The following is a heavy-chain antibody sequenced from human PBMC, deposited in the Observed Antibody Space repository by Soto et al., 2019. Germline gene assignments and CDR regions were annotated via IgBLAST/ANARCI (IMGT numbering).Heavy chain of an antibody. CDR3: ARDFPSYSSET. CDR2: SIPIFGTA. CDR1: GGTFSSYA. Sequence: QVQLVQSGAEVKTPGSSLKVSCKASGGTFSSYAITWVRQAPGQGLEWMGGSIPIFGTANYAQKFQGRVMITEDVSLTTAYMELSSMRSADTAVYYCARDFPSYSSETWGQRTLIPVS. V-gene: IGHV1-69*01. J-gene: IGHJ5*02. D-gene: IGHD4-4*01.